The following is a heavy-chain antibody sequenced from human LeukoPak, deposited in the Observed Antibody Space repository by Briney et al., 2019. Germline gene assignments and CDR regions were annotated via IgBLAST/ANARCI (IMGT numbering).Heavy chain of an antibody. CDR1: GFTFSSYE. CDR3: ARDRVGAINWFDP. V-gene: IGHV3-48*03. Sequence: HPGGSLRLSCAASGFTFSSYEMNWVRQAPGKGLEWVSYISSSGSTIYYADSVKGRFTISGDNAKNSLYLQMNSLRAEDTAVYYCARDRVGAINWFDPWGQGTLVTVSS. CDR2: ISSSGSTI. J-gene: IGHJ5*02. D-gene: IGHD1-26*01.